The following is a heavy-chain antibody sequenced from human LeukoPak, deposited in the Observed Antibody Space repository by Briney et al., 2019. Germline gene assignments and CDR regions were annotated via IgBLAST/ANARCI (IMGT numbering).Heavy chain of an antibody. V-gene: IGHV3-7*03. J-gene: IGHJ4*02. CDR1: GFTFSRYW. CDR3: ARGRYDSSGYYIDY. CDR2: IKEDGSRR. D-gene: IGHD3-22*01. Sequence: GGSLRLSCTTSGFTFSRYWMTWVRQAPGKGLEWVANIKEDGSRRNYVDSVKGRFTISRDNAKNSLYLQMNSLRAEDTAVYYCARGRYDSSGYYIDYWGQGTLVTVSS.